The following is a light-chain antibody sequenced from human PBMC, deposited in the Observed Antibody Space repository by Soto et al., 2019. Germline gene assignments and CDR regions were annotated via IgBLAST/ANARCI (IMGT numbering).Light chain of an antibody. CDR1: QSISTY. CDR3: QQYNSYSPYT. V-gene: IGKV1-5*03. CDR2: KAS. J-gene: IGKJ2*01. Sequence: DIQMTQSPSTLSASVGDRVTITCRASQSISTYLAWYQQKPGNAPKLLIYKASNLQSGVPSRFSGSGSGTEFTLTISSLQPDDFAPYYCQQYNSYSPYTFGQGTNLEIK.